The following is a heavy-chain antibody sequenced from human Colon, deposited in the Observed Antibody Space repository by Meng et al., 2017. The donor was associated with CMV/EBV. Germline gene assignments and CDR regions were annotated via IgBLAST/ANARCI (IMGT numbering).Heavy chain of an antibody. J-gene: IGHJ4*02. CDR3: ARDVVHPYYFDS. V-gene: IGHV4-61*01. Sequence: SETLSLTCTVSGGPVNSGSYYWSWIRQPPGKGLEWIGHVFYIGNTNYNPSLKSRVSMSIDTSKNQFSLRLSSVTAADTALYYCARDVVHPYYFDSWGQGIPVTVSS. D-gene: IGHD1-1*01. CDR1: GGPVNSGSYY. CDR2: VFYIGNT.